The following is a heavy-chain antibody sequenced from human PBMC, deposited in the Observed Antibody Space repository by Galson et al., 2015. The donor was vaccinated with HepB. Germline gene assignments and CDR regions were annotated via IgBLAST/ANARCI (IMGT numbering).Heavy chain of an antibody. CDR2: ISGSGGST. CDR3: AKDPLPVGSGGLCSGMDV. D-gene: IGHD3-10*01. Sequence: SLRLSCAASGFTFSSYAMSWVCQAPGKGLEWVSAISGSGGSTYYADSVKGRFTISRDNSKNTLYLQMNSLRAEDTAVYYCAKDPLPVGSGGLCSGMDVWGQGTTVTVSS. J-gene: IGHJ6*02. V-gene: IGHV3-23*01. CDR1: GFTFSSYA.